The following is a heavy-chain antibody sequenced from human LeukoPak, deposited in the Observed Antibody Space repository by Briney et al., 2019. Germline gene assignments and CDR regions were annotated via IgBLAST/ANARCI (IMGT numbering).Heavy chain of an antibody. J-gene: IGHJ4*02. V-gene: IGHV1-2*04. CDR3: ARDGRAYYDFLTGYYHFDY. CDR2: INPNSGGT. CDR1: GYTFTGYY. D-gene: IGHD3-9*01. Sequence: GASVKVSCKASGYTFTGYYMHWVRQAPGQGLEWMGWINPNSGGTNYAQKFQGWVTMTRDTSISTAYMELSRLRSDDTAVYYCARDGRAYYDFLTGYYHFDYWGRGTLVTVSS.